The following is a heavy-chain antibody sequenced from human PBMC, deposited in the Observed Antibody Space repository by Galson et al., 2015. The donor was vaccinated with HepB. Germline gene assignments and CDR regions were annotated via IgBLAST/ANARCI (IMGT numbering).Heavy chain of an antibody. J-gene: IGHJ4*02. CDR3: ARAKRIVYNWNYDWGVDY. CDR1: GFTFSSYG. V-gene: IGHV3-30*03. D-gene: IGHD1-7*01. CDR2: ISYDGSNK. Sequence: SLRLSCAASGFTFSSYGMHWVRQAPGKGLGWVAVISYDGSNKYYADSVKGRFTISRDNSKTTLYLQMNSLRAEDTAVYYCARAKRIVYNWNYDWGVDYWGQGTLVTVSS.